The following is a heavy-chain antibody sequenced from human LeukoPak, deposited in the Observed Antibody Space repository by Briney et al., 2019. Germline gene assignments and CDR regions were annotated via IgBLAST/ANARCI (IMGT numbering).Heavy chain of an antibody. Sequence: PGGSLRSSCAAQGLTDSSNYISWVRKAVGKGQEWVSVIYCGGSTDYADSVKGRFGNSRDNSKNTLYLQMNSLRAEDTAVYYCAREEPVRSSGWFSGYWGQGTLVSVSS. CDR3: AREEPVRSSGWFSGY. CDR2: IYCGGST. J-gene: IGHJ4*02. CDR1: GLTDSSNY. V-gene: IGHV3-66*01. D-gene: IGHD6-19*01.